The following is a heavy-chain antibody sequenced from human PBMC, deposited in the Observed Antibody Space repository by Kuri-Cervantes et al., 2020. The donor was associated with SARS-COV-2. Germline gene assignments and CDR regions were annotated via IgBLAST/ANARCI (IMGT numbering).Heavy chain of an antibody. V-gene: IGHV3-30*04. J-gene: IGHJ6*03. CDR1: HFTFSSYA. D-gene: IGHD4/OR15-4a*01. Sequence: WSLRLSCAASHFTFSSYAFHWVRQAPGQGLEWVAAISYDGNNKYFADSVRGRFTVSRDNSKNTLYLETDGLRPEDTAVYYCARDMTFDEYGDYFYYYMDVWGKGTTVTVSS. CDR2: ISYDGNNK. CDR3: ARDMTFDEYGDYFYYYMDV.